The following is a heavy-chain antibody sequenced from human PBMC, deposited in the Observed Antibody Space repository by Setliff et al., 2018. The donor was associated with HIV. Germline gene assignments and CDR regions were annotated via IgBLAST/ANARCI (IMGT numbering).Heavy chain of an antibody. D-gene: IGHD3-16*02. V-gene: IGHV4-4*07. CDR1: GGSFSDYY. CDR3: ARGRDYVWGSYRPRRYYYYNMDV. J-gene: IGHJ6*03. Sequence: SETLSLTCTVSGGSFSDYYRSWIRQPAGKGLEWIGRIHTSGSTNYNPSLKSRVTISVDTSKNQFSLKLTSVTAADTAVYYCARGRDYVWGSYRPRRYYYYNMDVWGKGTTVTVSS. CDR2: IHTSGST.